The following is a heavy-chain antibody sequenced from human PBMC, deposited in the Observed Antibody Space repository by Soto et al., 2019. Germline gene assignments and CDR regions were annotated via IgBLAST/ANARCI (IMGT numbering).Heavy chain of an antibody. CDR3: ARDSDGSGTTIDY. J-gene: IGHJ4*02. V-gene: IGHV4-31*03. D-gene: IGHD3-10*01. Sequence: SETLSLTCTVSGGSISSGGYYWSWIRQHPGKGLEWIGYIYYSGSTYYNPSLKSRVTISVDTSKNQFSLKLSSVTAADTAVYYCARDSDGSGTTIDYWGQGTLVTVSS. CDR1: GGSISSGGYY. CDR2: IYYSGST.